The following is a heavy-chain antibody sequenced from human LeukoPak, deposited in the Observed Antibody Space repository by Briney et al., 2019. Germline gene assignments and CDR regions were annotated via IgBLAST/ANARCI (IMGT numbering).Heavy chain of an antibody. Sequence: TSETLSLTCAVYGGSFSGYYWSWIRQPPGKGLEWIGEINHSGSTNYNPSLRSRVTISVDTSKNQFSLKLSSVTAADTAVYYCARGGLRYNWSYVLDYWGQGTLVTVSS. CDR3: ARGGLRYNWSYVLDY. D-gene: IGHD1-7*01. CDR1: GGSFSGYY. V-gene: IGHV4-34*01. CDR2: INHSGST. J-gene: IGHJ4*02.